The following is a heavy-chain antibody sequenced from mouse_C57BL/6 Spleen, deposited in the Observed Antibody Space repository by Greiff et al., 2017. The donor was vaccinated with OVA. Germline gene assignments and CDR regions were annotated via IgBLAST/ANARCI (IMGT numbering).Heavy chain of an antibody. D-gene: IGHD4-1*01. CDR3: ARSLGFAY. V-gene: IGHV1-80*01. CDR2: IYPGDGDT. CDR1: GYAFSSYW. J-gene: IGHJ3*01. Sequence: QVQLQQSGAELVKPGASVKISCKASGYAFSSYWMNWVKQRPGKGLEWIGQIYPGDGDTNYNGKFKGKATLTAYKTSSTAYMQLSSLTYEDTAVYCCARSLGFAYWGQGTLVTVSA.